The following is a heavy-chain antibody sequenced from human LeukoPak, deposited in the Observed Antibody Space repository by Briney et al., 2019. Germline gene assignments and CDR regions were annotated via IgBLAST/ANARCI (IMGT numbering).Heavy chain of an antibody. CDR1: GDTFSSHD. Sequence: ASVKVSCKPSGDTFSSHDFNWLRQPTGQGLEWMGCMNPKTGGTGYPQKFQGRVTMTRDTSIATTYLELNSLTYEDTAIYYFARGPNYNLWGGSWTYYYMGVWGEGTTVTVSS. CDR2: MNPKTGGT. CDR3: ARGPNYNLWGGSWTYYYMGV. V-gene: IGHV1-8*01. J-gene: IGHJ6*03. D-gene: IGHD3-3*01.